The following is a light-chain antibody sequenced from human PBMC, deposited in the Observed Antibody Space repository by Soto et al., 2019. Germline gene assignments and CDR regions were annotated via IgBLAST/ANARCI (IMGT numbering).Light chain of an antibody. Sequence: QSALTQPPSASGSAGHSVTIPCTGTGIDDYEYNFVSWYQHHPGKVPKLIIFEVNKRPSGVPDRFSGSKSGTTASLTVSGLQADDEADDYCSTSAVSPVRFGGGTKVTVL. CDR2: EVN. J-gene: IGLJ2*01. CDR3: STSAVSPVR. V-gene: IGLV2-8*01. CDR1: GIDDYEYNF.